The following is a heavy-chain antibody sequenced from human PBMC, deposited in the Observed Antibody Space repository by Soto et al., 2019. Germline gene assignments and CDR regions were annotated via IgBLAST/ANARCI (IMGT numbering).Heavy chain of an antibody. V-gene: IGHV1-69*13. J-gene: IGHJ4*02. CDR1: GGTFSSYA. CDR3: ASPMVYYYDSSGNDTGFYFDY. CDR2: IIPIFGTA. D-gene: IGHD3-22*01. Sequence: SVKVSCKASGGTFSSYAISWVRQAPGQGLEWMGGIIPIFGTANYAQKFQGRVTITADESTSTAYMELSSLRSEDTAVYYCASPMVYYYDSSGNDTGFYFDYWGQGTLVTVSS.